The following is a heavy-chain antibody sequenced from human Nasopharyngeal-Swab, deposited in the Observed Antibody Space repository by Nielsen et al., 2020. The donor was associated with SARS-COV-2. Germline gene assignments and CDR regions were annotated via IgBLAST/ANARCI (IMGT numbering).Heavy chain of an antibody. CDR1: GFTFGTFA. D-gene: IGHD6-19*01. V-gene: IGHV3-23*02. Sequence: GESLKISCGTSGFTFGTFAMGWVRQASGKGLEWVSVISGSGASTYYGDSVKGRFVISRDNSKNNLYLQMNNLKVEDAAIYYCVKKGQQWLADDAFDTWGQGTLVTNSS. CDR3: VKKGQQWLADDAFDT. CDR2: ISGSGAST. J-gene: IGHJ3*02.